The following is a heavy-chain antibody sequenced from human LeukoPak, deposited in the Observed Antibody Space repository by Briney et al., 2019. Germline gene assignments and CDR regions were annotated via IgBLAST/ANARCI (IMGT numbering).Heavy chain of an antibody. J-gene: IGHJ4*02. CDR1: GFTFSSYD. CDR3: ARARGMGYFDY. CDR2: IGTAGDT. Sequence: GGSLRLSCAASGFTFSSYDMHWVRQATGKGLEWVSAIGTAGDTYYPGSVKGRFTISRENAKNSLYLQMNSLRAGDTAVYYCARARGMGYFDYWGQGTLVTVSS. D-gene: IGHD2-15*01. V-gene: IGHV3-13*01.